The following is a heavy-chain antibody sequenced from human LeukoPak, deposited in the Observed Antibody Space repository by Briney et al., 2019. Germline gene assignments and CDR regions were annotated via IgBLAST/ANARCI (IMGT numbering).Heavy chain of an antibody. J-gene: IGHJ4*02. CDR3: ARDEQRSGYYNY. Sequence: GRSLRLSCAASGFTVSSNYMSWVRQAPGKGLEWVSVIYSGGSTYYADSVKGRFTISRDNSKNTLYLQMNSLRAEDTAVYYCARDEQRSGYYNYWGQGTLVTVSS. D-gene: IGHD3-3*01. CDR2: IYSGGST. V-gene: IGHV3-53*01. CDR1: GFTVSSNY.